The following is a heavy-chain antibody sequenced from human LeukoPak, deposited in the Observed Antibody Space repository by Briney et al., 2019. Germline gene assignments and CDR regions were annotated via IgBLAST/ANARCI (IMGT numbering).Heavy chain of an antibody. V-gene: IGHV4-34*01. CDR2: INHSGGT. CDR3: ARGSDDYGDYYFFDY. J-gene: IGHJ4*02. CDR1: GVSFSGYY. D-gene: IGHD4-17*01. Sequence: SETLSLTCSVNGVSFSGYYWSWIRQSPGKGLEWIGEINHSGGTNYNPSLESRVTISVDTSKNQFSLNLRSVTAADTAVYYCARGSDDYGDYYFFDYWGQGTLVTVSA.